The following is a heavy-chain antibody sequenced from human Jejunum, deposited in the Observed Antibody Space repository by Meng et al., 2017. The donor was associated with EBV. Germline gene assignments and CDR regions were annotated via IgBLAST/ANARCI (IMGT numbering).Heavy chain of an antibody. V-gene: IGHV1-2*06. CDR2: INPNSGDT. Sequence: VQVVQSGASGREPGASVKVYCKASGYTRTGYYLHWVRRAPGQGLEWMGRINPNSGDTYRAQKFQGRVTMTRDTSISTAYMELSSLTSYDTAMYYCARSYCGGDCNYNWIDPWGQGTLVTVSS. J-gene: IGHJ5*02. CDR3: ARSYCGGDCNYNWIDP. D-gene: IGHD2-21*02. CDR1: GYTRTGYY.